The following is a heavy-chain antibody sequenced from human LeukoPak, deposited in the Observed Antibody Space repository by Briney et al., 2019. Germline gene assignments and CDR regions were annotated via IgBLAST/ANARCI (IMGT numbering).Heavy chain of an antibody. V-gene: IGHV4-39*01. CDR3: GMGYSPGTYSNS. CDR2: IYYSGIT. Sequence: SETLSLTCTVSGGSISSSSYYWGWIRQPPGKGLEWIGSIYYSGITYYTPSLKSRLTISVDTSRNQFSLKLSSVSAADTAVYYSGMGYSPGTYSNSWGQGTLVTVSS. J-gene: IGHJ4*02. D-gene: IGHD1-26*01. CDR1: GGSISSSSYY.